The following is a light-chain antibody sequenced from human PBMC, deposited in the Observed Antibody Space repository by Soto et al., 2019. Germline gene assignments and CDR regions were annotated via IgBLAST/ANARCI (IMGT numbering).Light chain of an antibody. CDR1: SSDVGGYNY. CDR3: CSYAGSYTFWV. V-gene: IGLV2-11*01. CDR2: DVS. J-gene: IGLJ3*02. Sequence: QSALTQPRSVSGSPGQSVTISCTGTSSDVGGYNYVSWYQQHPGKAPNHMIYDVSKRPSGVPDRLSGSKSGNTASLTISGLQAEDESDYYCCSYAGSYTFWVFGGGTKLTVL.